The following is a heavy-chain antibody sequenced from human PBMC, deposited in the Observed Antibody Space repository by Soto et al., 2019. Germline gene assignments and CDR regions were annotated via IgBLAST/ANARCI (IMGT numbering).Heavy chain of an antibody. CDR3: AKSPLGYCSGGSCYPPHYFDY. V-gene: IGHV3-23*01. J-gene: IGHJ4*02. Sequence: PGGSLRLSCAASGFTSSHYAMSWVRQAPGKGLEWVSGVGGSGDSTYYADSVKGRFTISRDNSKDTLYLQMNSLRAEDTAVYYCAKSPLGYCSGGSCYPPHYFDYWGQGTLVTVSS. CDR1: GFTSSHYA. CDR2: VGGSGDST. D-gene: IGHD2-15*01.